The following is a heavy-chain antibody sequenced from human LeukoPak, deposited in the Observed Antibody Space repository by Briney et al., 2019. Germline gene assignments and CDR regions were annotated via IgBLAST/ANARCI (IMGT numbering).Heavy chain of an antibody. J-gene: IGHJ4*02. Sequence: SETLSLTCTVSGDSISPNYWNWIRQPPGKGLEWIGYIYYSGSTNYNPSLKTRVTISVDTSKNQFSLKLSSVTAADTAVYYCAGGTVVTPIDYWGQGTLVTVSS. CDR2: IYYSGST. V-gene: IGHV4-59*01. CDR1: GDSISPNY. D-gene: IGHD4-23*01. CDR3: AGGTVVTPIDY.